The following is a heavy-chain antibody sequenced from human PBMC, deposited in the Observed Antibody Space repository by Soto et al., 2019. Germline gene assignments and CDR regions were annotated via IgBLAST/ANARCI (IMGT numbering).Heavy chain of an antibody. D-gene: IGHD1-26*01. CDR2: IYDSGST. CDR3: ARISGSYLPADY. V-gene: IGHV4-59*11. CDR1: DDSSGNPY. Sequence: PSVTLSLRCTVSDDSSGNPYWSWMRQHPEKGLEWIGYIYDSGSTNYSPALKSRVTISVDTSKNQFSLKLSSVTAADTAVYYCARISGSYLPADYWGQGTLVTVSS. J-gene: IGHJ4*02.